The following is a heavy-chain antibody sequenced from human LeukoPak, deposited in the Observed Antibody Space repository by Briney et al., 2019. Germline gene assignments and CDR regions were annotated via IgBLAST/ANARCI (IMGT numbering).Heavy chain of an antibody. CDR3: ARVLSLGGDKDY. CDR2: IKQDGSEK. D-gene: IGHD3-16*01. V-gene: IGHV3-7*01. Sequence: GGSLRLSCAASGFTFSSYSMNWVRQAPGKGLEWVANIKQDGSEKYYVDSVKGRFTISRDNAKNSLYLQMNSLRAEDTAVYYCARVLSLGGDKDYWGQGTLVTVSS. CDR1: GFTFSSYS. J-gene: IGHJ4*02.